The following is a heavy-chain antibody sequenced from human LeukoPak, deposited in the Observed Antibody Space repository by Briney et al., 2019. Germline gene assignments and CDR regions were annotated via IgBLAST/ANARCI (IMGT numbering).Heavy chain of an antibody. V-gene: IGHV3-23*01. Sequence: PGGSLRLSCAASGFTFSSYAMSWVRQAPGKGLEWVSAISGSGGSAYYADSVKGRFTISRDNSKNTLYLQMNSLRAEDTAVYYCASRYYDILTGQLDYWGQGTLVTVSS. CDR1: GFTFSSYA. CDR3: ASRYYDILTGQLDY. CDR2: ISGSGGSA. J-gene: IGHJ4*02. D-gene: IGHD3-9*01.